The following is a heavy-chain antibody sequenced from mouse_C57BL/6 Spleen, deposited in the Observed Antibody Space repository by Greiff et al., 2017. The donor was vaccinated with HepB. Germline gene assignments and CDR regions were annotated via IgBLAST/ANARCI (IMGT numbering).Heavy chain of an antibody. D-gene: IGHD2-2*01. J-gene: IGHJ2*01. Sequence: QVHVKQSGAELVKPGASVKLSCKASGYTFTSYWMQWVKQRPGQGLEWIGEIDPSDSYTNYNQKFKGKATLTVDTSSSTAYMQLSSLTSEDSAVYYCAGGEVTTDYWGQGTTLTVSS. CDR1: GYTFTSYW. V-gene: IGHV1-50*01. CDR2: IDPSDSYT. CDR3: AGGEVTTDY.